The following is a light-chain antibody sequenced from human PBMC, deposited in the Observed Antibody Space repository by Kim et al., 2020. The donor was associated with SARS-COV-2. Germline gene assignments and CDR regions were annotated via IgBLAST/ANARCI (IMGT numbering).Light chain of an antibody. V-gene: IGKV1-27*01. Sequence: VTITCRAMQYLANSLSMYQPTPGKVPKLLVYAASALSSGVPSRFSGRGSGTDFTLTISNLEPEDVATYYCQQYHSAPWTFGQGTKVDIK. J-gene: IGKJ1*01. CDR3: QQYHSAPWT. CDR1: QYLANS. CDR2: AAS.